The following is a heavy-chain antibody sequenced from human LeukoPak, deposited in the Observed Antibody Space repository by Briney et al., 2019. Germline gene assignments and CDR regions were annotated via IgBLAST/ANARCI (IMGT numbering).Heavy chain of an antibody. CDR3: AKAMYSSGWYYFDY. CDR1: GFTFNSYA. CDR2: ISGSGGST. D-gene: IGHD6-19*01. V-gene: IGHV3-23*01. J-gene: IGHJ4*02. Sequence: GGSLRLSCAASGFTFNSYAMSWVRQAPGKGLEWVSAISGSGGSTYYADSVKGRFTISRDNSKNTLYLQMNSLRAEDTAVYYCAKAMYSSGWYYFDYWGQGTLVTVSS.